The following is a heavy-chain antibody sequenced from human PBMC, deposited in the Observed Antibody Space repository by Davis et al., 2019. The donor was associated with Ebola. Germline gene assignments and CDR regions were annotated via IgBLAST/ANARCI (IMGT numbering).Heavy chain of an antibody. CDR2: LYHGGGT. CDR3: WFGYSSSCFDY. J-gene: IGHJ4*02. V-gene: IGHV4-59*08. D-gene: IGHD6-13*01. CDR1: GGYISGYY. Sequence: SETLSLTCTVSGGYISGYYWSWIRQPPGKGLEWIGNLYHGGGTNYSPSLKSRLTISVDTSKNQFSLKLSSVTAADTAVYYCWFGYSSSCFDYWGQGTLVTVSS.